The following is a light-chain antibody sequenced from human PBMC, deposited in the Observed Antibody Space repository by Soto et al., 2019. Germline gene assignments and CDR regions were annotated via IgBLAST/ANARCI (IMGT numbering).Light chain of an antibody. CDR3: QQCSGTRPT. V-gene: IGKV1-39*01. J-gene: IGKJ1*01. CDR1: QSISSY. Sequence: DSQRSKSQARMRAALGNRVAIAGRASQSISSYLNWYQQKPGKAPKLLIYAASSLQSGVPSRFSGSGCGTDFTVTMCRHQCETFVPYYGQQCSGTRPTFRQGTKVDIK. CDR2: AAS.